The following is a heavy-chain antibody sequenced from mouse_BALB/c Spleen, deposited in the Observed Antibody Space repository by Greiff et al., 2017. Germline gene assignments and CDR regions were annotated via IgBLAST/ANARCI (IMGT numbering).Heavy chain of an antibody. CDR3: ARGDGYYVGAMDY. V-gene: IGHV5-12-1*01. Sequence: EVQVVESGGGLVKPGGSLKLSCAASGFAFSSYDMSWVRQTPEKRLECVAYISSGGGSTYYPDTVKGRFTISRDNAKNTLYLQMSSLKSEDTAMYYCARGDGYYVGAMDYWGQGTSVTVSS. J-gene: IGHJ4*01. D-gene: IGHD2-3*01. CDR1: GFAFSSYD. CDR2: ISSGGGST.